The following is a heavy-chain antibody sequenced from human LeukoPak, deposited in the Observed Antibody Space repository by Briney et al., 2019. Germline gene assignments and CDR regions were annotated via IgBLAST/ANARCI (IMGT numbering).Heavy chain of an antibody. CDR2: ISSSSSII. CDR3: ARRETRKDI. CDR1: GFTFSSYS. D-gene: IGHD1-26*01. J-gene: IGHJ3*02. V-gene: IGHV3-48*02. Sequence: GGSLRLSCEGSGFTFSSYSMNWVRQAPGKGLEWVSYISSSSSIIYYADSVKGRFTISRDNAKNSLYLQMNSLRDEDTAVFYCARRETRKDIWGQGTMVTVSS.